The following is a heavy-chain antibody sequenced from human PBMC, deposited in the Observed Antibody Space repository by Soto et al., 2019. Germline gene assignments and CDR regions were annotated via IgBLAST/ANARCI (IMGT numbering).Heavy chain of an antibody. CDR1: GFTFSSYG. Sequence: QVQLVESGGGVVQPGRSLRLSCAASGFTFSSYGMHWARQAPGKGLEWVAVIWYDGSNKVYVDSVKGRFTISRDNSKNTLYLQMNSLRAEDTAVYYCARDLSGDYGALDTWGQGTMVTVSS. D-gene: IGHD4-17*01. J-gene: IGHJ3*02. CDR2: IWYDGSNK. CDR3: ARDLSGDYGALDT. V-gene: IGHV3-33*01.